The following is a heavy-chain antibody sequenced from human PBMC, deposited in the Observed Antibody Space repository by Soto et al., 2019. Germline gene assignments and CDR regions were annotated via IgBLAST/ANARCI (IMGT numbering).Heavy chain of an antibody. Sequence: SETLSLTCTVSGGSISSGDYYWSWIRQPPGKGLEWIGYIYYSGSTYYNPSLKSRVAISVDKSKNQFSLQLSSVTAADTAVYYCARAPEGYYFDYWGQGTLVTVSS. CDR3: ARAPEGYYFDY. CDR1: GGSISSGDYY. CDR2: IYYSGST. J-gene: IGHJ4*02. V-gene: IGHV4-30-4*01.